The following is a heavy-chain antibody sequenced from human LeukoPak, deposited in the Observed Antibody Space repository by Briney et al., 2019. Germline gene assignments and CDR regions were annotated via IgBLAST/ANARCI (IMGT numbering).Heavy chain of an antibody. CDR1: GFTFSSYG. CDR3: AKSDSSGGLTTFDY. V-gene: IGHV3-23*01. CDR2: ISGSGGST. J-gene: IGHJ4*02. D-gene: IGHD6-19*01. Sequence: GGSLRLSCAASGFTFSSYGMSWVRQAPGKGLEWVSAISGSGGSTYYADSVKGRFTISRDNSKNTLYLQMNSLRAEDTAVYYCAKSDSSGGLTTFDYWGQGTLVTVSS.